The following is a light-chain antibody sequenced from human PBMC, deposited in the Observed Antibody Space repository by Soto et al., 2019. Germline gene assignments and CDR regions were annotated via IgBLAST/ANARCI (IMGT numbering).Light chain of an antibody. J-gene: IGKJ2*01. CDR3: HQYGMYT. CDR1: QSVTSN. Sequence: EIVMTQSPATLSVSPGERATLSCRASQSVTSNLAWYQQKPGQAPRLLIYGASTRATGIPARFSGSGSGTEFTLAISSLQSEDFAVYYCHQYGMYTCGQGTKLESK. V-gene: IGKV3-15*01. CDR2: GAS.